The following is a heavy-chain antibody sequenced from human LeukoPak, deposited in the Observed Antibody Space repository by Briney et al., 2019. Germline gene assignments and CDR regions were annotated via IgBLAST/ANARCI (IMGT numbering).Heavy chain of an antibody. CDR2: FSGSGGST. J-gene: IGHJ6*02. CDR3: AKVHCSSTSCYMGGYYYYGMDV. D-gene: IGHD2-2*02. Sequence: GGSLRPSCAASGFTFSSYAMSLVRQAPGKGLEWVSGFSGSGGSTYYADSVKGRFTISRDNSKNTLYLQMNSLRADDTAVYYCAKVHCSSTSCYMGGYYYYGMDVWGQGTTVTVSS. V-gene: IGHV3-23*01. CDR1: GFTFSSYA.